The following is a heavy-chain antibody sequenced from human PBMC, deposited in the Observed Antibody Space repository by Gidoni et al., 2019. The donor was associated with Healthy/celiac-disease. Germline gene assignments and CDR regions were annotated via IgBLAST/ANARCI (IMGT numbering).Heavy chain of an antibody. CDR2: MYYSGLGSANYSGST. CDR1: GGSVSSVTHY. Sequence: QVQLQESGPGLVKPSETLSLTCTVSGGSVSSVTHYWSWIRQPPGKGREWIGHMYYSGLGSANYSGSTRYNPSLESRVTISGDTSKNQFSLKLTSVTAADTAVYYGARDPGGGWFDPWGQGTLVTVSS. D-gene: IGHD3-10*01. V-gene: IGHV4-61*01. CDR3: ARDPGGGWFDP. J-gene: IGHJ5*02.